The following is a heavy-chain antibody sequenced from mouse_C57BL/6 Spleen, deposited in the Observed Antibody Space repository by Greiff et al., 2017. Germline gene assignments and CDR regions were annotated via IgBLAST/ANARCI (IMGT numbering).Heavy chain of an antibody. Sequence: QVQLQQSGAELVKPGASVKMSCKASGYTFTSYWITWVKQRPGQGLEWIGDIYPGSGSTNYNEKFKSKATLTVDTSSSTAYMQLSSLTSEDSAVYYCARSPIYYDYEGYAMDYWGQGTSVTVSS. D-gene: IGHD2-4*01. V-gene: IGHV1-55*01. J-gene: IGHJ4*01. CDR2: IYPGSGST. CDR1: GYTFTSYW. CDR3: ARSPIYYDYEGYAMDY.